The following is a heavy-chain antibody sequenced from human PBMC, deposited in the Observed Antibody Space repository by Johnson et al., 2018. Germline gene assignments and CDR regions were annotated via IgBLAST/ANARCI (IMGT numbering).Heavy chain of an antibody. V-gene: IGHV3-48*02. CDR3: AVEDPYYYGMDV. Sequence: VQLVQSGGGLVQRGGSLRLSCTASGFTFSSYNMIWVRQAPGKGLEWVSYIRSSSSNIYHADSVRGRFTISRDNAKNSLYLQMNSLRDEDTAVYYCAVEDPYYYGMDVWGQGTKVTVSS. J-gene: IGHJ6*02. CDR2: IRSSSSNI. CDR1: GFTFSSYN.